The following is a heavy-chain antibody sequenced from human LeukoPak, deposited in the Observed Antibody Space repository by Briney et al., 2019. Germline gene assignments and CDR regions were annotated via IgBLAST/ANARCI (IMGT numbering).Heavy chain of an antibody. Sequence: GGSLRLSCAASGFTFSSYDMSWVRQAPGKGLECISDFSGSGGSTYYADSEKGGFTISRDTAKNSLYLQRNSLRADNTAFYYCARVLFMTPHSAFDIWGQGTMVSV. V-gene: IGHV3-23*01. CDR2: FSGSGGST. CDR1: GFTFSSYD. CDR3: ARVLFMTPHSAFDI. D-gene: IGHD3-10*02. J-gene: IGHJ3*02.